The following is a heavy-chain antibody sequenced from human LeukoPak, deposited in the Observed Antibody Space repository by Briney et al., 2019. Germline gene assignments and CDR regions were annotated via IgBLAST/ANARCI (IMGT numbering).Heavy chain of an antibody. J-gene: IGHJ4*02. CDR1: GFTFSSYG. CDR3: ARGAYSSGWAYFDH. Sequence: GGSLRLSCAASGFTFSSYGMHWVRQAPGKGLEWEAFIRYDGSNKYYGDSVKGRFTISRDNAKNSLYLHMDSLRAEDTAVYYCARGAYSSGWAYFDHWGQGTLVTVSS. V-gene: IGHV3-30*02. D-gene: IGHD6-19*01. CDR2: IRYDGSNK.